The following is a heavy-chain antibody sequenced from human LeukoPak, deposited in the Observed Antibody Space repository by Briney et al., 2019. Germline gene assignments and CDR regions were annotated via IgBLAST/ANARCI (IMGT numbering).Heavy chain of an antibody. CDR2: ISSKGGST. J-gene: IGHJ4*02. CDR1: GFTFSSYW. D-gene: IGHD4-17*01. Sequence: PGGSLRLSCAASGFTFSSYWMHWVRQAPGKGLEYVSAISSKGGSTYYANSVKGRFTISRDNSKNTLYLQMGSLRAEDMAVYYCARAWGDGDYHFDYWGQGTLVTVSS. V-gene: IGHV3-64*01. CDR3: ARAWGDGDYHFDY.